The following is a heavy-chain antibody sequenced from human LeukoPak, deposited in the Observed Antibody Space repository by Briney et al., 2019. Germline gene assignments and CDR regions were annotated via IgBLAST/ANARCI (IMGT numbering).Heavy chain of an antibody. CDR1: GYSFVGYG. CDR2: FNPENGNT. D-gene: IGHD3-3*01. J-gene: IGHJ4*02. V-gene: IGHV1-18*01. CDR3: ARDKGHYDFWSGSYDY. Sequence: ASVKVSCKASGYSFVGYGITWVRQAPGQGLEWMGWFNPENGNTNYAQKLQGRVTTTTDTSTSTAYMELRSLRSDDTAVYYCARDKGHYDFWSGSYDYWGQGTLVTVSS.